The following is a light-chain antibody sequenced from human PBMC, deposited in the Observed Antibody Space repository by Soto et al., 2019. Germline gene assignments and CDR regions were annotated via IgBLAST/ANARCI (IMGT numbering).Light chain of an antibody. CDR2: DAS. J-gene: IGKJ3*01. Sequence: DIQMTQSPSTLSASVGDRVTITCRASQSISRSLAWYQQKPGKAPSLLIYDASSLEGGVTSRFSGSGFGTEFTLTITNLQPADFATYYCQQYSDFLISFGPGTTVDFK. V-gene: IGKV1-5*01. CDR3: QQYSDFLIS. CDR1: QSISRS.